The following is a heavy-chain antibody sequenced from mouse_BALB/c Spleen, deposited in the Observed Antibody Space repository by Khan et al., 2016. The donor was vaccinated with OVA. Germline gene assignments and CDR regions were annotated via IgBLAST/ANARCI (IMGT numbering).Heavy chain of an antibody. D-gene: IGHD1-1*02. CDR1: GYAFNNYM. V-gene: IGHV1-54*01. J-gene: IGHJ3*01. Sequence: QVQLQQSGAELVRPGTSVKMSCKASGYAFNNYMIKWVKQRPGQGLEWIGVINPGSGDTKYNEKIKGKATLTADKSSSTAYMQLSSLTSDDSAVDFCARGGDGSLAYWGQGTLVTVSA. CDR3: ARGGDGSLAY. CDR2: INPGSGDT.